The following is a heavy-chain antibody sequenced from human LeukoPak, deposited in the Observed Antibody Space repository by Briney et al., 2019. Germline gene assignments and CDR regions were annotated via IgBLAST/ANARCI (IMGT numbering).Heavy chain of an antibody. D-gene: IGHD2-15*01. CDR3: ARARGGYVDY. J-gene: IGHJ4*02. CDR1: GYTFTSNA. V-gene: IGHV1-18*01. Sequence: ASVKVSCKASGYTFTSNAISRVRQAPGQGLEWMGWVSPYNVNTNYAQRLQGRVTMTTDTSTSTAYMELRSLRSDDTAVYYCARARGGYVDYWGQGTLVTVSS. CDR2: VSPYNVNT.